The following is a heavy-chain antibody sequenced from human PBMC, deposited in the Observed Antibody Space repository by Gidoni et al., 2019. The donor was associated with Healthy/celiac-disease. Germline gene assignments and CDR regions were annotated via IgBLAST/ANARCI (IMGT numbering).Heavy chain of an antibody. J-gene: IGHJ6*02. D-gene: IGHD4-17*01. CDR3: TSWYGDYAFYYGMDV. V-gene: IGHV3-49*02. Sequence: TEYAASVKGRFTISRDDSKSIANLQMNSLKTEDTAVYYCTSWYGDYAFYYGMDVWGQGTTVTVSS. CDR2: T.